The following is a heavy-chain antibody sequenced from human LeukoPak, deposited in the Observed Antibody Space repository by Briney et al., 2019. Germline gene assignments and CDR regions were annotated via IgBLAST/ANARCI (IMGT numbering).Heavy chain of an antibody. D-gene: IGHD2-2*01. CDR3: TKTIDVPAAQVGSYYYYGMDV. CDR1: GFTFSSYS. J-gene: IGHJ6*02. V-gene: IGHV3-21*04. Sequence: SGGSLRLSCAASGFTFSSYSMNWVRQAPGKGLEWVSSISSSSSYIYYADSVKGRFTISRDNAKNSLYLQMNSLRAEDTALYYCTKTIDVPAAQVGSYYYYGMDVWGQGTTVTVSS. CDR2: ISSSSSYI.